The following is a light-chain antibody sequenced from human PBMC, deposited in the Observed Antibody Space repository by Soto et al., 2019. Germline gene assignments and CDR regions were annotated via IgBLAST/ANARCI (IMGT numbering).Light chain of an antibody. CDR2: DAS. Sequence: DNQMTQSPSFLSASVGDRFTNTCQASQDISNYLNWYQQKKGKAPKXXIYDASNLETGVPSRFSGSGYGTDFILTISSLQTEDIATYYCQQYDNLPLTFGGGTKVDIK. J-gene: IGKJ4*01. CDR1: QDISNY. V-gene: IGKV1-33*01. CDR3: QQYDNLPLT.